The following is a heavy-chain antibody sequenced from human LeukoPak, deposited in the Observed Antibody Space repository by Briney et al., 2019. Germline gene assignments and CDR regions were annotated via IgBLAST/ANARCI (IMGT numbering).Heavy chain of an antibody. CDR1: GFNFSDSR. J-gene: IGHJ4*02. V-gene: IGHV3-72*01. CDR3: SRDATGDH. Sequence: GGSLRLSCTTSGFNFSDSRMTWVRQAPGKGLEWVGRSRNRAKSYTTDYAASVKGRFTISRDDSKSTLYLQMNSLETEDTAVYYCSRDATGDHWGQGTLVSVSS. CDR2: SRNRAKSYTT.